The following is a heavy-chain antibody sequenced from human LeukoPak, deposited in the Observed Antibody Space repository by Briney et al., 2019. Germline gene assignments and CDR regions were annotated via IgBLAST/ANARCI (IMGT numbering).Heavy chain of an antibody. V-gene: IGHV1-2*02. CDR1: GYTFTGYY. Sequence: ASVKLSCKASGYTFTGYYMHWVRQAPGQGLGWMGWINPNSGGTNYAQKFQGRVTMTRYTYISTVYMELSRLRSDDTDVYYCARVYYDILTGYPWFDYWGQGPLVTVSA. CDR3: ARVYYDILTGYPWFDY. D-gene: IGHD3-9*01. CDR2: INPNSGGT. J-gene: IGHJ4*02.